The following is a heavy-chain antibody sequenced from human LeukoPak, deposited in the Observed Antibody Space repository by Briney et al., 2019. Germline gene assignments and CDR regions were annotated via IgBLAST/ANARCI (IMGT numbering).Heavy chain of an antibody. CDR3: ARRKLVGNYYYMDV. Sequence: ASVKVSCKASGYTFTGYYMHWVRQAPGQGLEWMGRINPNSSGTNYAQKFQGRVTMTRDTSISTAYMELSRLRSDDTAVYYCARRKLVGNYYYMDVWGKGTTVTVSS. CDR1: GYTFTGYY. V-gene: IGHV1-2*06. J-gene: IGHJ6*03. CDR2: INPNSSGT. D-gene: IGHD2-2*01.